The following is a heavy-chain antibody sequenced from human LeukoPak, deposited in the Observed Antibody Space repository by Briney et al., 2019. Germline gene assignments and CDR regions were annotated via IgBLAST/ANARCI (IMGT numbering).Heavy chain of an antibody. D-gene: IGHD3-16*01. V-gene: IGHV3-53*01. CDR1: GFTVSSNY. Sequence: GGSLRLSCAASGFTVSSNYMSWVRQAPGKGLEWVSVIYSGGSTYYADSVKGRFTISRDNSKNTLYLQMNSLRAEDTAVYYCARGWPYDYVWGSYVYWGQGTLVTVSS. CDR3: ARGWPYDYVWGSYVY. J-gene: IGHJ4*02. CDR2: IYSGGST.